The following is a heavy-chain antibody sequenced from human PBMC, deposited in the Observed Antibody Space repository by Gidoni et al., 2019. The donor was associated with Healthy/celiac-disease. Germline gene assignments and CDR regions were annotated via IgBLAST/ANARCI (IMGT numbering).Heavy chain of an antibody. CDR2: ICYSGSS. Sequence: QVQLQEAGPGLVKPSQTLSLTCTVSGGSISSGGYYWSWIRRHPGKGREGIGYICYSGSSYYNPSLKSLVTISAETAKNQYSLKLSSVTAADTAVYYCARSQNYSEYEDYYYGIDVWGQGTTVTVSS. V-gene: IGHV4-31*01. CDR1: GGSISSGGYY. J-gene: IGHJ6*02. D-gene: IGHD4-17*01. CDR3: ARSQNYSEYEDYYYGIDV.